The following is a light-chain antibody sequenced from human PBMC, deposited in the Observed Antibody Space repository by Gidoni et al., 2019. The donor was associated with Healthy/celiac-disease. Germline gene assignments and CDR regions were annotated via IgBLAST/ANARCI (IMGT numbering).Light chain of an antibody. J-gene: IGKJ1*01. Sequence: IVMTQSPATLSVSPGERATLSCRASQRVSSNLAWYQQKPGQAPRRLIYGASSRATGIPARFSGSGSGTEFTRTISRLQAEDFAVYYCQQNNNWPRTFGQGTKVEIK. CDR2: GAS. CDR1: QRVSSN. CDR3: QQNNNWPRT. V-gene: IGKV3-15*01.